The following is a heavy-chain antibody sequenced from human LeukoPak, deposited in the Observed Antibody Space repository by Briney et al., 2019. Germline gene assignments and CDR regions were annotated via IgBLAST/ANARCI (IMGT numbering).Heavy chain of an antibody. CDR3: ARIGGSGSWYTDY. CDR2: IIPIFGTA. CDR1: GGTFSSYS. Sequence: SVKVSCKASGGTFSSYSISWVRQAPGQGLEWMGGIIPIFGTANYAQKFQGRVTITADESTSTAYMELSSLRSEDTAVYYCARIGGSGSWYTDYWGQGTLVTVSS. D-gene: IGHD6-13*01. J-gene: IGHJ4*02. V-gene: IGHV1-69*13.